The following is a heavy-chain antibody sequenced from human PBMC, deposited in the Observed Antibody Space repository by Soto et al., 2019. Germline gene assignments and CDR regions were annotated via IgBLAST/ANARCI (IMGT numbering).Heavy chain of an antibody. CDR3: ARTPGSGGSYYYFDY. Sequence: GPTLVNPTQTLTLTCTFSGFSLSTSGMCVSWIRQPPGKALEWLALIDWDDDKYYSTSLKTRLTISKDTSKNQVVLTMTNMDPVDTATYYCARTPGSGGSYYYFDYWGQGTLVTVSS. J-gene: IGHJ4*02. V-gene: IGHV2-70*01. CDR2: IDWDDDK. CDR1: GFSLSTSGMC. D-gene: IGHD1-26*01.